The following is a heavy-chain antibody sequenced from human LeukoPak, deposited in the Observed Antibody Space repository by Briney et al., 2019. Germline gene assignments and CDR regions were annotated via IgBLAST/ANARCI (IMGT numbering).Heavy chain of an antibody. CDR3: ARIGSRYSSGRPNYFFDY. Sequence: ASETLSLTCTVSGGSISSYYWSWIRQPAGKGLEWIGRIYTSGSTNYNPSLKSRVTMSVDTSKNQFSLKLSSVTAADTAVYYCARIGSRYSSGRPNYFFDYWRQGTLVTVSS. CDR2: IYTSGST. J-gene: IGHJ4*02. V-gene: IGHV4-4*07. D-gene: IGHD6-19*01. CDR1: GGSISSYY.